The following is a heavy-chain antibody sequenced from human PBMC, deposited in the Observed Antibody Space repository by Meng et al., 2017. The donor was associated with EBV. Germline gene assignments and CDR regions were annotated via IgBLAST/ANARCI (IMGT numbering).Heavy chain of an antibody. CDR1: GYTFTGYY. J-gene: IGHJ4*02. Sequence: GQLGRLGAEVKKPGASGKVSCKASGYTFTGYYMHWVRQAPGQGLEWMGRINPNSGGTNYAQKFQGRVTMTRDTSISTAYMELSRLRSDDTAVYYCARVGIAVAGTGDYWGQGTLVTVSS. CDR3: ARVGIAVAGTGDY. V-gene: IGHV1-2*06. CDR2: INPNSGGT. D-gene: IGHD6-19*01.